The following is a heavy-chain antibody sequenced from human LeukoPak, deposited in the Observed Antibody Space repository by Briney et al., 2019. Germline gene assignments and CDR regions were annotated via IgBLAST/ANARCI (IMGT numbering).Heavy chain of an antibody. V-gene: IGHV3-15*01. CDR3: TTFGFDYGDPCFDY. Sequence: GGSLRLSCAASGFTFSNAWMSWVRQAPGKGLEWVGRIKSKTDGGTTDYAAPVKGRFTISRDDSKNTLYLQMNSLKTEDTAVYYCTTFGFDYGDPCFDYWGQGTLVTVSS. CDR1: GFTFSNAW. D-gene: IGHD4-17*01. CDR2: IKSKTDGGTT. J-gene: IGHJ4*02.